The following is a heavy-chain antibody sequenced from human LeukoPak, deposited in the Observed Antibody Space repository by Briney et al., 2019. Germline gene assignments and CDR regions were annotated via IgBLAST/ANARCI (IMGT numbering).Heavy chain of an antibody. CDR2: INPHSGGP. CDR1: GYTFSDNY. Sequence: GASVKVSCKASGYTFSDNYIHWVRQAPGQGLEWMGWINPHSGGPNYGENFQGRVTLTRYTSISTANMDLSSLISDDTAVYYCAREFRRVSAFDIWGQGTMVTVSS. J-gene: IGHJ3*02. CDR3: AREFRRVSAFDI. D-gene: IGHD2-21*01. V-gene: IGHV1-2*02.